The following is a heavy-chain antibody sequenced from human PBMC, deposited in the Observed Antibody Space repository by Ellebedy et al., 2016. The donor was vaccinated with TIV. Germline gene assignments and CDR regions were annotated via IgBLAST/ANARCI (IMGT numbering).Heavy chain of an antibody. CDR1: GFTFSYYN. D-gene: IGHD1-26*01. V-gene: IGHV3-48*02. J-gene: IGHJ5*02. CDR3: ARASSREDQA. CDR2: ISSSSSTM. Sequence: GESLKISXAASGFTFSYYNMHWVRQAPGKGLEWLSYISSSSSTMNYADSVKGRFTISRDNAKNSLYLQMNSLRDEDTGIYYCARASSREDQAWGQGTLVTVSS.